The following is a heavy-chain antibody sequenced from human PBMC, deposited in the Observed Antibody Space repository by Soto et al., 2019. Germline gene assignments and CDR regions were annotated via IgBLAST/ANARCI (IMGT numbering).Heavy chain of an antibody. V-gene: IGHV3-74*01. CDR2: INSDGSST. J-gene: IGHJ4*02. CDR1: GFTFSSYW. CDR3: ARGGLYFDS. Sequence: GGSLRLSCAASGFTFSSYWMHWVRQTPGKGPVWVSRINSDGSSTYYADSVTGRFTISRDNAKNTLYLQMNSLRAEDTAVYYCARGGLYFDSWGQGTLVTVSS.